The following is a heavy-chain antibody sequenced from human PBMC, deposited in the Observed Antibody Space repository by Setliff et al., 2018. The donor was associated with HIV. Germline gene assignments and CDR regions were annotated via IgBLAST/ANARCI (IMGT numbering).Heavy chain of an antibody. CDR1: GGTFISYA. Sequence: SVKVSCKASGGTFISYAFTWVRQAPGQGLEWMGGFTPILGIPTYAQKFQGRVTITADTSTSTAYMELSSLRSEVTAVYYCARGWMATLNGPIGYWGQGTLVTVSS. V-gene: IGHV1-69*10. D-gene: IGHD5-12*01. J-gene: IGHJ4*02. CDR3: ARGWMATLNGPIGY. CDR2: FTPILGIP.